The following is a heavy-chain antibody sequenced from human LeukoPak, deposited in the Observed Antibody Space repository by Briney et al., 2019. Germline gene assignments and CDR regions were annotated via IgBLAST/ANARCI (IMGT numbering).Heavy chain of an antibody. CDR2: ISSSSSYI. D-gene: IGHD3-3*01. CDR1: GFTFSSYS. Sequence: PGGSLRLSCAASGFTFSSYSMNWVRQAPGKGLEWVSSISSSSSYIYYADSVKGRFTISRDNAKNSLYLQMNSLRAEDTAVYYCARGPPISGNFWRGKNHPPDYWGQGTLVTVSS. V-gene: IGHV3-21*01. J-gene: IGHJ4*02. CDR3: ARGPPISGNFWRGKNHPPDY.